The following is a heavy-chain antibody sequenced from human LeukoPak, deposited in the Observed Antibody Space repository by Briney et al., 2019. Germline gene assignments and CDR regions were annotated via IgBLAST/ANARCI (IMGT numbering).Heavy chain of an antibody. Sequence: GGSLRLSCAASGFTFSNAWMNWVRQAPGKGLEWAGRIKSKTDGGTTDYAAPVKGRFTISRDDSKNTLYLQMNSLKTEDTAVYYCTTVLPYYYGSGSVSPVDYWGQGTLVTVPS. J-gene: IGHJ4*02. CDR1: GFTFSNAW. CDR3: TTVLPYYYGSGSVSPVDY. V-gene: IGHV3-15*01. D-gene: IGHD3-10*01. CDR2: IKSKTDGGTT.